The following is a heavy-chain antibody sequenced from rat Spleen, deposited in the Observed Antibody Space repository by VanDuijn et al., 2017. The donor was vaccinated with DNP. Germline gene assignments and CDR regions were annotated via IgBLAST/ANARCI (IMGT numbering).Heavy chain of an antibody. CDR3: VRWNSGHFDY. Sequence: EVQLVESGGGLVQPGRSMKLSCAASGFTFSSFPMAWVRQAPTKGLEWVAYIRYDGGTTKYGDSVKGRFTISRDNAKNTLYLQMNSLRSEDMATYYCVRWNSGHFDYWGQGVMVTVSS. CDR1: GFTFSSFP. CDR2: IRYDGGTT. D-gene: IGHD4-3*01. V-gene: IGHV5-46*01. J-gene: IGHJ2*01.